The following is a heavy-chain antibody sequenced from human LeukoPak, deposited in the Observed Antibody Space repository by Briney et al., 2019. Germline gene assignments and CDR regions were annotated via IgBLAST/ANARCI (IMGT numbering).Heavy chain of an antibody. CDR1: GFTVSSNY. D-gene: IGHD3-22*01. J-gene: IGHJ4*02. CDR3: ASGRTYYYDSSGLDY. CDR2: IYSGGST. V-gene: IGHV3-53*01. Sequence: GGSLRLSCAASGFTVSSNYMSWVRQAPGKGLEWVSVIYSGGSTYYADSVKGRFTISRDNSKNTLYLQMNSLRAEDTAVYYCASGRTYYYDSSGLDYWGQGTLVTVSS.